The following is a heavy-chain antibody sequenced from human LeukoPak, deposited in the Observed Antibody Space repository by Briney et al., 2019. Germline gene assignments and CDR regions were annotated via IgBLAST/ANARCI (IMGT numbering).Heavy chain of an antibody. D-gene: IGHD3-22*01. CDR3: ARAVVLYYDGSGYSTRFDY. V-gene: IGHV4-59*02. CDR2: IYYRGNT. CDR1: GDSVSIYY. J-gene: IGHJ4*02. Sequence: SETLSLTCTVSGDSVSIYYWSWIRQPPGKGLEWIGYIYYRGNTNYNPSLKSRVTMAVDTSKNQFSLKLRSVTAADTAMYYCARAVVLYYDGSGYSTRFDYWGQGTLVTVSS.